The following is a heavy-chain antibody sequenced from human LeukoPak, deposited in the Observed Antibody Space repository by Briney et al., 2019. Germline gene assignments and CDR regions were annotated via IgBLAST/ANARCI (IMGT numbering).Heavy chain of an antibody. CDR3: ASYPWSSSWYIAH. V-gene: IGHV3-48*03. CDR2: ISSGGRTV. D-gene: IGHD6-13*01. J-gene: IGHJ4*02. CDR1: GFTFSSYE. Sequence: GGSLRLSCAASGFTFSSYEMNWVRQAPGKGLEWISHISSGGRTVYYADSVKDRFTISRDNAENSLYLQMNNLRAEDTAVYYCASYPWSSSWYIAHWGQGTLVTVSS.